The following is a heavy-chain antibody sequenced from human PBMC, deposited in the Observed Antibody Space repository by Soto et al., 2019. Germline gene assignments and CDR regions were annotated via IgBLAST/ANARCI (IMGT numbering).Heavy chain of an antibody. CDR3: EATNLEPFDI. CDR2: IYEGGST. V-gene: IGHV3-66*01. J-gene: IGHJ3*02. Sequence: PGGSLRLSCAASGFSVSSNYMSWVRQAPGKGLEWVSVIYEGGSTYYADSVKGRFTISRDSFKNTLYLQMDSLRVEDTAVYYCEATNLEPFDIWGKGKMVTVSS. CDR1: GFSVSSNY. D-gene: IGHD1-26*01.